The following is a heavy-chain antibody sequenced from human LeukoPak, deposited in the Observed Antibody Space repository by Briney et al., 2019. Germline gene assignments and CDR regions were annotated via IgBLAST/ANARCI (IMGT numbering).Heavy chain of an antibody. J-gene: IGHJ3*02. CDR3: ASIDYYDSSGYYPAAFDI. CDR1: GGSISSSSYY. CDR2: IYYSGST. D-gene: IGHD3-22*01. V-gene: IGHV4-39*01. Sequence: SETLSLTCTVSGGSISSSSYYWGWIRQPPGKGLEWIGSIYYSGSTYYNPSLKSRVTISVDTSKNQFSLKLSSVTAADTAVYYCASIDYYDSSGYYPAAFDIWGQGTMDTVSS.